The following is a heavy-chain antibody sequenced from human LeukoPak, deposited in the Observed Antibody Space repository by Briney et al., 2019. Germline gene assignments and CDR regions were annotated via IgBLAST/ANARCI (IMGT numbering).Heavy chain of an antibody. D-gene: IGHD3-10*01. CDR2: IYYSGST. V-gene: IGHV4-59*08. Sequence: SETLSLTCTVSGGSISSYYWSWIRQPPGKGLEWIGCIYYSGSTNYNPSLKSRVTISVDTSKNQFSLKLSSVTAADTAVYYCARHPLSYGSGSYFDYWGQGTLVTVSS. J-gene: IGHJ4*02. CDR1: GGSISSYY. CDR3: ARHPLSYGSGSYFDY.